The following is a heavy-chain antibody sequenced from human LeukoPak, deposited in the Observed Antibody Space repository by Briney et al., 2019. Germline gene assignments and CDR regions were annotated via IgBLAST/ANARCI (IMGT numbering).Heavy chain of an antibody. CDR1: GYTFTGYY. CDR3: AVLIITVGGVIAPTPAPDY. CDR2: INPNSGGT. J-gene: IGHJ4*02. V-gene: IGHV1-2*06. D-gene: IGHD3-16*02. Sequence: ASVKVSCKASGYTFTGYYMHWVRQAPGQGLEWMGRINPNSGGTNYAQKFQGRVTMTRDTSISTAYMELSRLRSDDTAVYYCAVLIITVGGVIAPTPAPDYWGQGTLVT.